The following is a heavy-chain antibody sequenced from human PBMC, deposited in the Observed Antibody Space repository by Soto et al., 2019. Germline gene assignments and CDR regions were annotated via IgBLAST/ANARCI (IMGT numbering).Heavy chain of an antibody. Sequence: GALRLSCAVSGFNVMSYWMSWVRQAPGKGLEWVASIKEDGSEIYYVQSVRGRFSISRDSAGNALHLAMNYLSAEDTAVYFCARDIGFDYVNWGKGTLVTVSS. J-gene: IGHJ4*02. CDR1: GFNVMSYW. V-gene: IGHV3-7*01. D-gene: IGHD3-16*01. CDR3: ARDIGFDYVN. CDR2: IKEDGSEI.